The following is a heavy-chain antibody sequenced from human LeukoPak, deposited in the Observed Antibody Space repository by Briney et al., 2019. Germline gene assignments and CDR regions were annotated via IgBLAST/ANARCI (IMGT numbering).Heavy chain of an antibody. Sequence: PGGSLRLSCEAAGFTFTNFVMAWVRQPRGKGLQWVSVISGSGITTYYARSVKGRFTISRDNSKNTLYLQMNSLGGDDTARYYCAKTGLYSSSSRGYFDSWGQGTLVTVSS. J-gene: IGHJ4*02. V-gene: IGHV3-23*01. CDR2: ISGSGITT. D-gene: IGHD6-6*01. CDR3: AKTGLYSSSSRGYFDS. CDR1: GFTFTNFV.